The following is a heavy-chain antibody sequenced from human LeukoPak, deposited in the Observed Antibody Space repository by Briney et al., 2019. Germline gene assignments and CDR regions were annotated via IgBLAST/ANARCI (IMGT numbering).Heavy chain of an antibody. Sequence: GGSLRLSCAASRFTFSSYSMNWVRQAPGKGLEWVSSISSSSSYIYYADSVKGRFTISRDNAKNSLYLQMNSLRAEDTAVYYCARDHSDYVWGSYGGLNYFDYWGQGTLVTVSS. V-gene: IGHV3-21*01. D-gene: IGHD3-16*01. J-gene: IGHJ4*02. CDR3: ARDHSDYVWGSYGGLNYFDY. CDR2: ISSSSSYI. CDR1: RFTFSSYS.